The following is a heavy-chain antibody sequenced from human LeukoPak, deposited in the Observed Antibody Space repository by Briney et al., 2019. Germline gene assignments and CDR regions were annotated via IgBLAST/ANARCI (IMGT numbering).Heavy chain of an antibody. CDR1: GFKFSSYS. CDR2: ISSSSSYI. CDR3: ARGYSSALYNWFDP. J-gene: IGHJ5*02. V-gene: IGHV3-21*01. Sequence: GGSLRLSCAASGFKFSSYSMNWVRQGPGKGLEWVSSISSSSSYIYYADSVKGRFTISRDNAKNSLYLQMNSLRAEDTAVYYCARGYSSALYNWFDPWGQGTLVTVSS. D-gene: IGHD6-19*01.